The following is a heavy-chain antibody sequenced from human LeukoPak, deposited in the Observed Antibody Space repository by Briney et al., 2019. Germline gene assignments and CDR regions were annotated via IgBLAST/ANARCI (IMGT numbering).Heavy chain of an antibody. CDR1: GYTFTGYY. V-gene: IGHV1-2*02. J-gene: IGHJ5*02. CDR3: ARNARRGGSYTVLWFDP. Sequence: ASVKVSCKASGYTFTGYYIHWLRQAPGQGLEWMGFINPNSGGTNYAQKFQGRVTMTRDTSISTAYMELSRLRSDDTAVYYCARNARRGGSYTVLWFDPWGQGTLVTVSS. D-gene: IGHD3-16*01. CDR2: INPNSGGT.